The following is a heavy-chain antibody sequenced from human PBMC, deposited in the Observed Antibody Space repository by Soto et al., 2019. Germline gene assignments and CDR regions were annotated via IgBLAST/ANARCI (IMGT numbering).Heavy chain of an antibody. CDR1: GFTFSSYG. D-gene: IGHD3-22*01. CDR2: ISYDGSNK. CDR3: AKITTDDAFDI. Sequence: PVGSLRLSCAASGFTFSSYGMHWVRQAPGKGLEWVAVISYDGSNKYYADSVKGRFTISRDNSKNTLYLQMNSLRAEDTAVYYCAKITTDDAFDIWGQGTMVTVSS. V-gene: IGHV3-30*18. J-gene: IGHJ3*02.